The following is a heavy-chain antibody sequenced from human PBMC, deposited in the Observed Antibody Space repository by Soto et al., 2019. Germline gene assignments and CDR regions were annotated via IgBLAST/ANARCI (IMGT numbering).Heavy chain of an antibody. CDR1: GYTLTELS. CDR3: ATGCSSTSCYSIFYYGMDD. V-gene: IGHV1-24*01. Sequence: ASVKDSCKVSGYTLTELSMHWVRQAPGKGLEWMGGFDPEDGETIYAQKFQGGVTMTEDTSTDTAYMELSSLRSEDTAVYYCATGCSSTSCYSIFYYGMDDGGQGTTVTVSS. CDR2: FDPEDGET. D-gene: IGHD2-2*02. J-gene: IGHJ6*02.